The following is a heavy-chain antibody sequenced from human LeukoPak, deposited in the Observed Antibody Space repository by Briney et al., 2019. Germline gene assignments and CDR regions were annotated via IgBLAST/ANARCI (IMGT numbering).Heavy chain of an antibody. V-gene: IGHV5-51*01. D-gene: IGHD3-10*01. CDR3: ARRAERFGELLYDA. J-gene: IGHJ5*02. CDR1: GYSFTSFW. CDR2: IYPGDSDA. Sequence: GESLKISCKGSGYSFTSFWIAWVRQMPGKGLEWMGIIYPGDSDARYSPSFQGQVTISADKSISTAYLQWSSLKASDTAMYYCARRAERFGELLYDAWGQGTLVTVSS.